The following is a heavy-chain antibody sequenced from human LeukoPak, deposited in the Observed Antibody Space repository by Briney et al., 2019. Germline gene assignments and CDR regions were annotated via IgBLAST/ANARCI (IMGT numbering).Heavy chain of an antibody. Sequence: GESLKISCKGSGYSFTSYWLGWARQMPGKSLEWMGIIYPGDSDTTYSPSFEGQVTISADKPISTAYLQWSSLKASDTAIYYCARRGDSSSWGIYYWGQGTLVTVSS. J-gene: IGHJ4*02. CDR2: IYPGDSDT. V-gene: IGHV5-51*01. CDR3: ARRGDSSSWGIYY. D-gene: IGHD6-13*01. CDR1: GYSFTSYW.